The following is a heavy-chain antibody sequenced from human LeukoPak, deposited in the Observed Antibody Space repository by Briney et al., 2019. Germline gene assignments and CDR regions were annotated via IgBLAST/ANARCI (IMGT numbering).Heavy chain of an antibody. CDR2: INAGNGNT. D-gene: IGHD6-13*01. CDR3: ARELLSSRGWYFDL. CDR1: GYSFSSYA. V-gene: IGHV1-3*01. J-gene: IGHJ2*01. Sequence: ASVKGSCKASGYSFSSYAMHWVRQAPGQRLEWMGWINAGNGNTKYSQKFQGRVTITRDTSASTAYMELSSLRSEDTAVYYCARELLSSRGWYFDLWGRGTLVTVSS.